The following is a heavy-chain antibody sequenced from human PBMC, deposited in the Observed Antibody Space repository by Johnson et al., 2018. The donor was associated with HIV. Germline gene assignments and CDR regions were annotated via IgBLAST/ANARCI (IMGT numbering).Heavy chain of an antibody. CDR3: ARACRDGYTCDAFDI. V-gene: IGHV3-66*01. Sequence: VQLVESGGGLVQPGGSLRLSCAASGFTVSSYYMSWVRQAPGKGLEWVSVLFSGGSIYFADSVKGRFTISRDNSKNTLYLQMNSLRAEDTAVYYCARACRDGYTCDAFDIWDQGTMVTVSS. D-gene: IGHD5-24*01. CDR2: LFSGGSI. J-gene: IGHJ3*02. CDR1: GFTVSSYY.